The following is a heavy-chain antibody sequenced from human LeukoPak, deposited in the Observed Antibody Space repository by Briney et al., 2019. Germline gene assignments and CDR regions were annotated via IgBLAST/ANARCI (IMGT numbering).Heavy chain of an antibody. Sequence: GGSLRLSCAASGFTFSTYALHWVRQAPGKGLEWVAVISNDGRDKKYADSVKGRFIISRDNSKNTLYLQMNSLRVEDTAVYYCARDGVKGAAVYYFDYWGQGTLVIVSS. CDR3: ARDGVKGAAVYYFDY. J-gene: IGHJ4*02. CDR2: ISNDGRDK. CDR1: GFTFSTYA. D-gene: IGHD3-3*01. V-gene: IGHV3-30*04.